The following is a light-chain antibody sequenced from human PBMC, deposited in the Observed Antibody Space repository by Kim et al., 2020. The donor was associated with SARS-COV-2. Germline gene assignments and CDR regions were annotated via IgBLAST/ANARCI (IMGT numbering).Light chain of an antibody. CDR3: QKYNAAPWT. V-gene: IGKV1-27*01. CDR1: KGISNS. CDR2: AAS. Sequence: ASVGDRVNITCRASKGISNSLAWFQQKPGKAPKVLIYAASTLQSGVPSRFSGSGSGTDFTLTISSLQPEDVATYYCQKYNAAPWTFGQGTKVDIK. J-gene: IGKJ1*01.